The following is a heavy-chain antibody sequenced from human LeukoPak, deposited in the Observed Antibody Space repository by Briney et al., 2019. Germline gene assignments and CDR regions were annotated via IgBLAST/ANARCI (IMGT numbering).Heavy chain of an antibody. CDR2: IIPIFGTA. J-gene: IGHJ3*02. V-gene: IGHV1-69*05. CDR3: ARDPRDDAFDI. Sequence: ASVKVSCKASGGTFSSYAISWVRQAPGQGLEWMGRIIPIFGTANYAQKFQGRVTTTTDESTSTAYMELSSLRSEDTAVYYCARDPRDDAFDIWGQGTMVTVSS. CDR1: GGTFSSYA.